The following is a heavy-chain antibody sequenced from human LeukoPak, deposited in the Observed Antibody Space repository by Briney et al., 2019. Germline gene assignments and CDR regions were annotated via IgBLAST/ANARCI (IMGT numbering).Heavy chain of an antibody. CDR3: ARESGAVVPAAMHYYYGMDV. Sequence: GGSLRLSCAASGFTFSDYYMSWIRQAPGKGLEWVSYISSSSCYTNYADSVKGRFTISRDNAKNSLYLQMNSLRAEDTAVYYCARESGAVVPAAMHYYYGMDVWGKGTTVTVSS. J-gene: IGHJ6*04. V-gene: IGHV3-11*06. D-gene: IGHD2-2*01. CDR1: GFTFSDYY. CDR2: ISSSSCYT.